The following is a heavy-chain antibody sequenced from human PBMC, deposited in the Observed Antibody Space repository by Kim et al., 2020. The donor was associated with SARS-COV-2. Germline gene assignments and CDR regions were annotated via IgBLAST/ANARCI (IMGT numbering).Heavy chain of an antibody. CDR3: AREIRGKQWLVPNHYGMDV. J-gene: IGHJ6*02. D-gene: IGHD6-19*01. CDR1: GGSISSGDYY. V-gene: IGHV4-30-4*01. CDR2: IYYSGST. Sequence: SETLSLTCTVSGGSISSGDYYWSWIRQPPGKGLEWIGYIYYSGSTYYNPSLKSRVTISVDTSKNQFSLKLSSVTAADTAVYYCAREIRGKQWLVPNHYGMDVWGQGTTVTVSS.